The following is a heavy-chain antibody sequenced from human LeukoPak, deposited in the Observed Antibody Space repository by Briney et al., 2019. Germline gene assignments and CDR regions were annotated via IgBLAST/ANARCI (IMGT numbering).Heavy chain of an antibody. V-gene: IGHV3-48*03. J-gene: IGHJ6*04. CDR3: AREGGDYGDYVQDYYYGMDV. CDR1: GFTFSSYE. D-gene: IGHD4-17*01. Sequence: PGGSLRLSCAASGFTFSSYEMNWVRQAPGKGLEWVSYISSSGSTIYYADSVKGRFTISRDNAKNSLYLQMNSQRAEDTAVYYCAREGGDYGDYVQDYYYGMDVWGKGTTVTVSS. CDR2: ISSSGSTI.